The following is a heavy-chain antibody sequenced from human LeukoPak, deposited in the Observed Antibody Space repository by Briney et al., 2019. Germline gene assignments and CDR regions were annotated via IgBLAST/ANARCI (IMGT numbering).Heavy chain of an antibody. CDR3: ARGLYGMDV. V-gene: IGHV4-59*01. CDR1: GGSISSYY. CDR2: IYYSGST. J-gene: IGHJ6*02. Sequence: SETLSLTCTVSGGSISSYYWSWIRQPPGKGLDWIGYIYYSGSTNYNPSLKSRVTNYNPSLKSRVTISVDTSKNQFSLKLSSVTAADTAVYYCARGLYGMDVWGQGTTVTVSS.